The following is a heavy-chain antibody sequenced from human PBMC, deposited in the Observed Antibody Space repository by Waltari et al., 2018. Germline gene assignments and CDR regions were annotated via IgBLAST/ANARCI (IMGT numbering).Heavy chain of an antibody. CDR2: IYYSGST. CDR3: ARGEDYGSGSYYFDY. CDR1: GGSISSGAYY. D-gene: IGHD3-10*01. Sequence: QVQLQESGPGLVKPSQTLSLTCTVSGGSISSGAYYWSWIRQHPGKGLAGIGYIYYSGSTYYNPSLKSRVTISVDTSKNQFSLKLSSVTAADTAVYYCARGEDYGSGSYYFDYWGQGTLVTVSS. J-gene: IGHJ4*02. V-gene: IGHV4-31*03.